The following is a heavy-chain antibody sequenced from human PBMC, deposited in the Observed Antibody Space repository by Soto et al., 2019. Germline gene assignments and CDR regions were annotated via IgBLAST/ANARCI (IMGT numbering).Heavy chain of an antibody. J-gene: IGHJ6*02. V-gene: IGHV3-13*05. CDR2: ISAAGDP. Sequence: EVQLVESGGGLVQPGGSLRLSCEASGFTFRNYDGHWVRQGTGKGLEWVSGISAAGDPDYADSVEGRFTISRENAQNSFFLQMNSLRVGDTAVYYCARTDIDFYGLDVWGQGTTVIVSS. CDR1: GFTFRNYD. CDR3: ARTDIDFYGLDV.